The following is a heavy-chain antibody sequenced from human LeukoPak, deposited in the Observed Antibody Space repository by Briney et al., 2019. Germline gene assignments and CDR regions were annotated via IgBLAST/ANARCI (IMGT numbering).Heavy chain of an antibody. J-gene: IGHJ6*02. V-gene: IGHV1-2*02. CDR2: INPNSGGT. D-gene: IGHD6-19*01. CDR1: GYTFTGYY. CDR3: ATGGPTGIAVAGTDYGMDV. Sequence: GASVKVSCKASGYTFTGYYMHWVRQAPGQGLEWMGWINPNSGGTNYAQKFQGRVTMTEDTSKDTAYMELSSLRSEDTAVYYCATGGPTGIAVAGTDYGMDVWGQGTTVTVSS.